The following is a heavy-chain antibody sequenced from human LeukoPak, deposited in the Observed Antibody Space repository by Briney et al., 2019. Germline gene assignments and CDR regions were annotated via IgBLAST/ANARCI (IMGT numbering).Heavy chain of an antibody. Sequence: ASVKVSCKVSGYTLTELSMHWVRQAPGKGLEWMGGFDPEDGETIYAQKFQGRVTMTEDTSTDTAYMELSSLRSEDTAVYYCATDLSSVELSRTTAADTAEYFQHWGQGTLVTVSS. CDR3: ATDLSSVELSRTTAADTAEYFQH. J-gene: IGHJ1*01. D-gene: IGHD6-13*01. CDR1: GYTLTELS. CDR2: FDPEDGET. V-gene: IGHV1-24*01.